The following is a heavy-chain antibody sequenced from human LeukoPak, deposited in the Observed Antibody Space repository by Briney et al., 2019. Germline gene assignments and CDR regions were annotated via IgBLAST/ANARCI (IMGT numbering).Heavy chain of an antibody. J-gene: IGHJ4*02. D-gene: IGHD6-19*01. V-gene: IGHV4-39*01. CDR3: ARDSSGWSHTFDY. Sequence: SGTLSLTCTVSGGSISSSSYYWGWIRQTPGKGLEWIGSIYYSGSTYYNPSLKSRVTISVDTSKNQFSLKLSSVTAADTAVYYCARDSSGWSHTFDYWGQGTLVTVSS. CDR1: GGSISSSSYY. CDR2: IYYSGST.